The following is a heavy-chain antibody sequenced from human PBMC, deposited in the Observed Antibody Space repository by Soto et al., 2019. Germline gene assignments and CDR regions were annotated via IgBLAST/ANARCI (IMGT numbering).Heavy chain of an antibody. J-gene: IGHJ4*02. V-gene: IGHV3-9*01. CDR3: AKRASTTVFAFNDY. CDR1: GFTFDDYA. CDR2: ISWNSGNL. Sequence: EVQLVESGGGLVQPGRSLRLSCAASGFTFDDYAMHWVRQPPGKGLEWVSSISWNSGNLGYADSVKGRFTISRDNAKNSLYLQMNSLRGADTALYYCAKRASTTVFAFNDYWGQGTLVTVSS. D-gene: IGHD4-17*01.